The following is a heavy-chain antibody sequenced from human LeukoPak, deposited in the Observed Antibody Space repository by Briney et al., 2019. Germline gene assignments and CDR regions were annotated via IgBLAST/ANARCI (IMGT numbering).Heavy chain of an antibody. D-gene: IGHD6-25*01. CDR1: GFTFSTYA. Sequence: PGGSLRLSCAASGFTFSTYAMSWVRQDPGRGPEWVSAISGNGAYTWYADSMKGRFTISRDNSKNTLYLQMSSLRAEDTAVYYCAKEPIAAAGTFDYWGQGTLVTVSS. CDR3: AKEPIAAAGTFDY. V-gene: IGHV3-23*01. J-gene: IGHJ4*02. CDR2: ISGNGAYT.